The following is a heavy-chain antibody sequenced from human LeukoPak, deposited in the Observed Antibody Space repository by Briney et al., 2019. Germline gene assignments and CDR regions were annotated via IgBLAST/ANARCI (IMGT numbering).Heavy chain of an antibody. Sequence: SDTLSLTCTVSNDSIGSYCCSWVRQPPGKGLEWIGFMCPSGRTDYNPSLKSRVTMSIDTSKNQLSMELRFLTAADTAVYYCATSYDGKTAPYDLWGHGTLVTVSS. V-gene: IGHV4-4*08. CDR1: NDSIGSYC. CDR2: MCPSGRT. D-gene: IGHD4-23*01. J-gene: IGHJ5*02. CDR3: ATSYDGKTAPYDL.